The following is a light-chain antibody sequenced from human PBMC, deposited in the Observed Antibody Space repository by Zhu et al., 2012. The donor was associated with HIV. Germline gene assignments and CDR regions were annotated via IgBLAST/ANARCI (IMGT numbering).Light chain of an antibody. CDR3: QQSFTTPGT. V-gene: IGKV1-39*01. Sequence: DIQMTQSPSSLSASVGDRVTITCRASQTLSNHLNWYQQKPGQAPKFLIYLASNVESGVPSRFSGSGSGTDFTLTISSLQPEDFATYYCQQSFTTPGTFGRGTKVDVK. CDR2: LAS. J-gene: IGKJ1*01. CDR1: QTLSNH.